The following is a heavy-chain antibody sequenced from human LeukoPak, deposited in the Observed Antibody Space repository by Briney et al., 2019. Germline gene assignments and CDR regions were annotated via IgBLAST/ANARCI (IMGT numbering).Heavy chain of an antibody. V-gene: IGHV3-21*01. Sequence: GGSLRLSCAASGFTFSSYSMNWVRQAPGKGLEWVSSISSSSSYIYYADSVKGRFTISRDNAKNSLYLQMNSLRAEDTAVYYCARAQGDSSSWHGDDNFDYWGQGTLVTVSS. CDR2: ISSSSSYI. D-gene: IGHD6-13*01. J-gene: IGHJ4*02. CDR1: GFTFSSYS. CDR3: ARAQGDSSSWHGDDNFDY.